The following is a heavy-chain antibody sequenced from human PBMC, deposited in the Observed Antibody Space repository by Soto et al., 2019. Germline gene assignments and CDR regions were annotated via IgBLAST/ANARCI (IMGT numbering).Heavy chain of an antibody. J-gene: IGHJ3*02. CDR2: IYYSGST. D-gene: IGHD3-16*01. Sequence: SETLSLTCTVPGGSVNIGTYYWSWIRQPPGKGLEWIGYIYYSGSTYYNPSLKSRVTISVDTSKNQFSLKLSSVTAADTAVYYCARLSSRMINAFDIWGQGTMVTVPS. V-gene: IGHV4-30-4*08. CDR1: GGSVNIGTYY. CDR3: ARLSSRMINAFDI.